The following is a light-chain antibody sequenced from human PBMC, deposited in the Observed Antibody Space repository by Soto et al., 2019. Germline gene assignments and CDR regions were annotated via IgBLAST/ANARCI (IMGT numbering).Light chain of an antibody. V-gene: IGLV7-46*01. CDR3: LLSYNGPYV. CDR1: TGAVTNGHY. J-gene: IGLJ1*01. CDR2: DTT. Sequence: QAFGTQESSLTVSPGGTVTLTCVSSTGAVTNGHYPYWFQQKPGQAPRTLIYDTTNRHSWTPARFSGSLLGGKAALTLSGAQPEDEAEYYCLLSYNGPYVFGTGAKVTVL.